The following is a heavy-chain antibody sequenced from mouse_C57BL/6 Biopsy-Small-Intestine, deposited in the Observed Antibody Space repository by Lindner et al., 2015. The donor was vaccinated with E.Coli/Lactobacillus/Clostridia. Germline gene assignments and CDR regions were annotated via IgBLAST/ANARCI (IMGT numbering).Heavy chain of an antibody. CDR3: ARGWFAY. Sequence: VQLQESGPELVKPGASVKISCKASGYSFTDFFMNWVMQSHGKSLEWIGRINPSNGDTFYSQKFRARATLTVDKSSSTAHMELRSLASEDSAVYYCARGWFAYWGQGTLVTVSA. CDR1: GYSFTDFF. CDR2: INPSNGDT. V-gene: IGHV1-20*02. J-gene: IGHJ3*01.